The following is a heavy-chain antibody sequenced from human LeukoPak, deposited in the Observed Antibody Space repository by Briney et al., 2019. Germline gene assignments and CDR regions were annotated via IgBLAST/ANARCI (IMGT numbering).Heavy chain of an antibody. Sequence: GGSLRLSCAASGFTFSSYEMNWVRQAPGKGLEWVSYISSGSGTIYYSDSVKGRFTLSRDNAKNSLYLQMNRLRVEDTAVYFCAREDYYYASGFWGQGTLVTVSS. CDR2: ISSGSGTI. V-gene: IGHV3-48*03. D-gene: IGHD3-10*01. J-gene: IGHJ4*02. CDR1: GFTFSSYE. CDR3: AREDYYYASGF.